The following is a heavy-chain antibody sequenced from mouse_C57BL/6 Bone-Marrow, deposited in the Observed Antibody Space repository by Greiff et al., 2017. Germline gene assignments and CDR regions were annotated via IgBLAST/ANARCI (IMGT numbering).Heavy chain of an antibody. CDR3: ARDYGNLYYAMDY. Sequence: EVQLQQSGPELVKPGASVKISCKASGYTFTDYYMNWVKQSHGKSLEWIGDINPNNGGTSYNQKFKGKATLTVDKASSTAYMELRSLTSEDSAVYYCARDYGNLYYAMDYWGQGTPVTVSS. V-gene: IGHV1-26*01. D-gene: IGHD2-1*01. CDR2: INPNNGGT. CDR1: GYTFTDYY. J-gene: IGHJ4*01.